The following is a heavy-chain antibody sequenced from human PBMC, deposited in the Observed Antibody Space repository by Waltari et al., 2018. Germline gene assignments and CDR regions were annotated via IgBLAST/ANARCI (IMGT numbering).Heavy chain of an antibody. CDR3: AKKYGSGRFYYYDMDV. CDR1: VFTFSSYA. CDR2: IIGSGGST. Sequence: EVQLVESGGGLVQPGGSLRLSCAASVFTFSSYAMSWVRQAPGKGLGWVSAIIGSGGSTYYTDSVKGRFTSSRDNAKNTLYLQMNSLRAEDTAVYYGAKKYGSGRFYYYDMDVWGKGTTVTVSS. J-gene: IGHJ6*03. V-gene: IGHV3-23*04. D-gene: IGHD3-10*01.